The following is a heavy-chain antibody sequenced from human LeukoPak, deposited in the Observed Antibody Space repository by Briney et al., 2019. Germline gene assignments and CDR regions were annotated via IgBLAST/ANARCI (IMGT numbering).Heavy chain of an antibody. CDR2: ISGSGGTT. D-gene: IGHD3-9*01. CDR1: GFAFSSYA. V-gene: IGHV3-23*01. CDR3: AKGKNGTGYLNWFDP. J-gene: IGHJ5*02. Sequence: GGSLRLSCAASGFAFSSYAMTWMRQAPGKGLEWVSTISGSGGTTYYAGSVKGRFTISRDNSKNTLYLQMNSLRADDTAVYYCAKGKNGTGYLNWFDPWGEGTLVTVSS.